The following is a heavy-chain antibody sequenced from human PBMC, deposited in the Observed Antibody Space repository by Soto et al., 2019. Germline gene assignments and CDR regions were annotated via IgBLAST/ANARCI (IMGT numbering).Heavy chain of an antibody. J-gene: IGHJ6*02. CDR3: ARASSMVTFSWYYGRDV. Sequence: SETLSLTCTVSGGSISSYYWSWIRQPPGKGLEWIGYIYYSGSTNYNPSLKSRVTISVDTSKNQFSLKLSSVTAADTAVYYCARASSMVTFSWYYGRDVGGQGTTVTVSS. CDR2: IYYSGST. CDR1: GGSISSYY. V-gene: IGHV4-59*01. D-gene: IGHD3-16*01.